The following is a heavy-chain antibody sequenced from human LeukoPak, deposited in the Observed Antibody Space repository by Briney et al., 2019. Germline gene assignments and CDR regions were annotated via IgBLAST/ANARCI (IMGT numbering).Heavy chain of an antibody. CDR3: ARDGLRIQLWSSVPDY. V-gene: IGHV3-21*01. J-gene: IGHJ4*02. D-gene: IGHD5-18*01. Sequence: GGSLRLSCAASGFTFSSYSMNWVRQAPGEGLKWFSSISSRSSYIYYADSVKGRFTISRHNAKNSLYLQMNSLRAEDTAVYYCARDGLRIQLWSSVPDYWGQGTLVTVSS. CDR2: ISSRSSYI. CDR1: GFTFSSYS.